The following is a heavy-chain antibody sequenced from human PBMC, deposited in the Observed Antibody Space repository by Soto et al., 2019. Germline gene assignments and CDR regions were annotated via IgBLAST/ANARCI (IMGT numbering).Heavy chain of an antibody. D-gene: IGHD3-22*01. CDR2: IYSGGST. V-gene: IGHV3-53*01. CDR3: ARDRVESGYPEYFQH. CDR1: GFTVSSNY. Sequence: EVQLVESGGGLIQPGGSLRLSCAASGFTVSSNYMSWVRQAPGKGLEWVSVIYSGGSTYYADSVKGRFTISRDNGKNTMYLQMNSLRAEDTAVYYCARDRVESGYPEYFQHWGQGTLVTVSS. J-gene: IGHJ1*01.